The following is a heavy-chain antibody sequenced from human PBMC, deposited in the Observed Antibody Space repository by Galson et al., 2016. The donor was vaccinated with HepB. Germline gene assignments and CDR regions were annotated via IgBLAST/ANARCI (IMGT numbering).Heavy chain of an antibody. J-gene: IGHJ4*02. V-gene: IGHV4-4*02. D-gene: IGHD3-22*01. CDR3: ARSLDNSEYHRIV. CDR2: IYYSGST. CDR1: GFIFSSYS. Sequence: SLRLSCAASGFIFSSYSMNWVRQAPGKGLEWIGEIYYSGSTYYNPSLKSRVTISVDKSKNQFSLRLSSVTAADTALYYCARSLDNSEYHRIVWGQGTLVTVSS.